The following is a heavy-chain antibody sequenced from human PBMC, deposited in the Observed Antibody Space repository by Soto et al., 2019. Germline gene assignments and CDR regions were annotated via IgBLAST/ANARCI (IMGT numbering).Heavy chain of an antibody. CDR2: ISSSSSYI. Sequence: GKGLEWVSSISSSSSYIYYADSVKGRFTISRDNAKNSLYLQMNSLRAEDTAVYYCARQGFLRFGESAFDYWGQGTPVP. V-gene: IGHV3-21*01. D-gene: IGHD3-10*01. J-gene: IGHJ4*02. CDR3: ARQGFLRFGESAFDY.